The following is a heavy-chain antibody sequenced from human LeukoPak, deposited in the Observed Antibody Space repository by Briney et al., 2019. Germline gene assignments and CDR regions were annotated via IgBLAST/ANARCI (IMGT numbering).Heavy chain of an antibody. D-gene: IGHD6-19*01. CDR2: VYYTGNT. CDR3: ARLRAMAGHRGGFDF. J-gene: IGHJ3*01. V-gene: IGHV4-39*01. Sequence: SETLSLTCAVSGDSISYHNYYWDWIRQPPGKRLEWIGTVYYTGNTYYNPSLKSRVATSVDTSKNQFSLKLTSMTAADTAVYYCARLRAMAGHRGGFDFWGRGIMVTVSS. CDR1: GDSISYHNYY.